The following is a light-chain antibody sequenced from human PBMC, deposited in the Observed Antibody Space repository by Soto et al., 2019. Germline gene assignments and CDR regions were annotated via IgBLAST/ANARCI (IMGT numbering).Light chain of an antibody. CDR2: DAA. CDR3: QQRSNWPLT. CDR1: QSVSSY. V-gene: IGKV3-11*01. J-gene: IGKJ4*01. Sequence: EIGLTQSPATLSWAPGERATLSCMSSQSVSSYLAWYQQKPGQAPRLRIYDAANMATGIPARFSGSGSGTDFTLTISSLEPEDFAVYYCQQRSNWPLTFGGGTKVEIK.